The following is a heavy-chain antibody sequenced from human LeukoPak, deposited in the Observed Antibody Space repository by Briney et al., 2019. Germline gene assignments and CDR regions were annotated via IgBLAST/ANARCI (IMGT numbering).Heavy chain of an antibody. CDR1: GFTFSSYS. J-gene: IGHJ4*02. D-gene: IGHD5-12*01. CDR2: ISSSSSYI. Sequence: MPGGSLILSCAASGFTFSSYSMNWVRQAPGKGLEWVSSISSSSSYIYYADSVKGRFTISRDNAKNSLYLQMNSLRAEDTAVYYCARDRDGYDFDYWGQGTLVTVSS. V-gene: IGHV3-21*01. CDR3: ARDRDGYDFDY.